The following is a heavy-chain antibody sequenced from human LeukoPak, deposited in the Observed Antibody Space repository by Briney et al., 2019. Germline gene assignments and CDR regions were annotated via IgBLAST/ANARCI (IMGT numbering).Heavy chain of an antibody. D-gene: IGHD3-10*01. J-gene: IGHJ6*02. CDR3: ARAYYGSGTYLRMDV. CDR2: INAYNGNT. Sequence: ASVKVSCKGSGFAITNYAITWVRQAPGQGLEWMGWINAYNGNTNCAQNLQGRVTLTTDTSTSTAYMELRSLRSDDTAVYYCARAYYGSGTYLRMDVWGQGTTVTVSS. V-gene: IGHV1-18*01. CDR1: GFAITNYA.